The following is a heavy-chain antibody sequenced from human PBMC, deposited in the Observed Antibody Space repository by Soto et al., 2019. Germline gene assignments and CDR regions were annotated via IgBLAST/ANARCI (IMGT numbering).Heavy chain of an antibody. CDR3: AKDAISGDGIWLMDS. CDR1: GFTFRNYA. V-gene: IGHV3-23*01. D-gene: IGHD4-17*01. J-gene: IGHJ5*02. CDR2: LLRSGSSA. Sequence: VQLLESGGGLVQPGGSLRLSCAASGFTFRNYAMTWARQAPGKGLEWVSSLLRSGSSAYYADSVRGRFTISSDTSANSLYLQMDNLRAEDTAINYCAKDAISGDGIWLMDSWGQGTVVTVSS.